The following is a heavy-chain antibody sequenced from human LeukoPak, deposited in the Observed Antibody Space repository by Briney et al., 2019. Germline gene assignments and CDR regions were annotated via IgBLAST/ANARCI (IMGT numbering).Heavy chain of an antibody. CDR2: ISSSSSYI. J-gene: IGHJ4*02. CDR3: ARDSMVATLN. D-gene: IGHD5-12*01. CDR1: GFTFSSYW. Sequence: GGSLRLSCAASGFTFSSYWMSWVRQAPGKGLEWVSSISSSSSYIYYADSVKGRFTISRDNAKNSLYLQMNSLRAEDTAVYYCARDSMVATLNWGQGTLVTVSS. V-gene: IGHV3-21*01.